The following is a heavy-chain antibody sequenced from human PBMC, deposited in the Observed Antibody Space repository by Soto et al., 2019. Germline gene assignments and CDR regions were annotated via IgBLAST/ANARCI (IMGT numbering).Heavy chain of an antibody. J-gene: IGHJ6*02. CDR2: INGDGSST. CDR3: GRGLLTAVGMDI. CDR1: GFTSTTYW. V-gene: IGHV3-74*01. Sequence: EVLLVESGGGLVQPGGSVRLSCAASGFTSTTYWMHWVRQAQGKGLVWVSQINGDGSSTHYADSVKGRFTISSDNAKNTLYLQMNSQRAEDTAIYYCGRGLLTAVGMDIWGQGTTVTVSS. D-gene: IGHD3-10*01.